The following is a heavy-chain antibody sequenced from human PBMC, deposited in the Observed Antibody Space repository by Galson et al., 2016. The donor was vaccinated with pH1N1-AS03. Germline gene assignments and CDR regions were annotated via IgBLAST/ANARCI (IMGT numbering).Heavy chain of an antibody. V-gene: IGHV1-46*01. D-gene: IGHD4/OR15-4a*01. CDR1: GYTFTGYY. J-gene: IGHJ6*02. Sequence: SVKVSCKASGYTFTGYYIHWVRQAPGQGREWMGIINPSDGNTNYAQRFQGRVTMTRDTSTSTVYMELSSLRSDDTAVYYRARVSAGLTGYYYAMNVWGQGTTVTVSS. CDR2: INPSDGNT. CDR3: ARVSAGLTGYYYAMNV.